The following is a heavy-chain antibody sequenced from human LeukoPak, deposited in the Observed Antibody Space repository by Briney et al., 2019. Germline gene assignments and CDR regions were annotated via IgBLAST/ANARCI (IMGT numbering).Heavy chain of an antibody. CDR1: GFTFSSYG. CDR2: ISYDGSNK. CDR3: AKWGISGGGDY. D-gene: IGHD3-16*01. V-gene: IGHV3-30*18. Sequence: GGSLRLSCAASGFTFSSYGMHWVRQAPGKGLEWVAVISYDGSNKYYADSVKGRFTISRDNSKNTLYLQMNSLRAEDTAVYYCAKWGISGGGDYWGQGTLVTVSS. J-gene: IGHJ4*02.